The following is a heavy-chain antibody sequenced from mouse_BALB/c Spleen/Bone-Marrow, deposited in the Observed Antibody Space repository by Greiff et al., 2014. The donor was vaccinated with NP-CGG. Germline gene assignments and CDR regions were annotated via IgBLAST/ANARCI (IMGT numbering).Heavy chain of an antibody. CDR1: GYTFSSYW. J-gene: IGHJ3*01. CDR2: ILPGSDST. D-gene: IGHD3-2*01. Sequence: VKLMESGAELMKPGASVKISCKATGYTFSSYWIEWVKQRPGHGLEWIGEILPGSDSTNYNENFKGKATFTADTSSNTAYMQLNSLTSEDSAVYFCARDNSDYLAWFAYWGQGTLVTVSA. V-gene: IGHV1-9*01. CDR3: ARDNSDYLAWFAY.